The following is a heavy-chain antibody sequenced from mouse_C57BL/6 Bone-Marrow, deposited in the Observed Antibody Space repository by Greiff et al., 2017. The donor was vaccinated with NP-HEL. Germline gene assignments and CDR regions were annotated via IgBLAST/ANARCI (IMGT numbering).Heavy chain of an antibody. CDR3: ARNRGYSHVSYWYFDV. Sequence: QVQLQQSGPGLVAPSQSLSITCTVSGFSLTSYAISWVRQPPGKGLEWLGVIWTGGGTNYNSALKSRLSISKDNSKSQVFLKMNSLQTDDTARYYCARNRGYSHVSYWYFDVWGTGTTVTVSS. CDR1: GFSLTSYA. J-gene: IGHJ1*03. D-gene: IGHD1-1*01. CDR2: IWTGGGT. V-gene: IGHV2-9-1*01.